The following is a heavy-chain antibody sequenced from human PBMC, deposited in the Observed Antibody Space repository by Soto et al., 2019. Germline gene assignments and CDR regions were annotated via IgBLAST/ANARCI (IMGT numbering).Heavy chain of an antibody. D-gene: IGHD3-9*01. CDR3: ARGLYDILTGYQVYFDY. V-gene: IGHV4-31*03. CDR1: GGSISSGGYY. CDR2: IYNSGST. Sequence: SSETLSLTCTVSGGSISSGGYYWSWIRQHPGKGLEWIGYIYNSGSTYYNQSLKRRVTISVDTSKNQYSLKLSSVTAADTAVYFFARGLYDILTGYQVYFDYWGQGTLVTVSS. J-gene: IGHJ4*02.